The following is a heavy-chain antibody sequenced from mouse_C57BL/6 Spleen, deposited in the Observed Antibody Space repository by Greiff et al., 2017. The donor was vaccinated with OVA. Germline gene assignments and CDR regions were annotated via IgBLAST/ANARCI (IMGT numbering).Heavy chain of an antibody. CDR3: ARAGYGSSLDY. Sequence: QVQLQQSGAELVRPGSSVKLSCKASGYTFTSYWMHWVKQRPIQGLEWIGNIDPSDSETHYNQKFKDKATLTVDKSSSTAYMQLSSLTSEDSAVYYCARAGYGSSLDYWGQGTTLTVSS. CDR1: GYTFTSYW. V-gene: IGHV1-52*01. D-gene: IGHD1-1*01. CDR2: IDPSDSET. J-gene: IGHJ2*01.